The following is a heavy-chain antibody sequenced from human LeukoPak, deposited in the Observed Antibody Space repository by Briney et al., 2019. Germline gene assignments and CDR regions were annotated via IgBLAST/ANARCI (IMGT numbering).Heavy chain of an antibody. V-gene: IGHV4-59*12. CDR3: ARDLGATVTNWFDP. Sequence: PSETLSLACTVSGGSISSYYWSWIRQPPGKGLEWIGYIYSSGSTSYNPSLKSRVTISVDTSKNQFSLKLSSVTAADTAVYYCARDLGATVTNWFDPWGQGTLVTVSS. CDR2: IYSSGST. D-gene: IGHD4-17*01. J-gene: IGHJ5*02. CDR1: GGSISSYY.